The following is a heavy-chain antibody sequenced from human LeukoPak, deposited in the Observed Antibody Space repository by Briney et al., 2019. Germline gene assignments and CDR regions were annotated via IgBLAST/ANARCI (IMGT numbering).Heavy chain of an antibody. CDR3: ARGQFDSGIAARPGWFDP. CDR2: INHSGST. V-gene: IGHV4-34*01. CDR1: GGSFSGYD. J-gene: IGHJ5*02. D-gene: IGHD6-6*01. Sequence: PSEPLSLTCAVYGGSFSGYDWSWIRQPPGKGLEGIGEINHSGSTNYNPSLKSRVTISVDPSKNQFSLKLTSVTAADTAVYYCARGQFDSGIAARPGWFDPWGQGTLVTVSS.